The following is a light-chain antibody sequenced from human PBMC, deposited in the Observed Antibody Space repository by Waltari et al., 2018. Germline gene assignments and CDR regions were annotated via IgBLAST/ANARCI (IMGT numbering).Light chain of an antibody. V-gene: IGLV7-43*01. CDR2: SSV. CDR3: LLYYGGTWV. CDR1: TGPVSHDFY. J-gene: IGLJ3*02. Sequence: QIVVTQEPSVPVSPGGTVTLTCAYSTGPVSHDFYPNWFQQKPVKAPSSLIHSSVANHSCAPARCSGSLRGGKARLTLSGVLPEDEADYCCLLYYGGTWVFGGGTKLTV.